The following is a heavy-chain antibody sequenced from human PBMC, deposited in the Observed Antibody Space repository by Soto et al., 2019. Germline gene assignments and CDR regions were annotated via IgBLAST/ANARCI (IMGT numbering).Heavy chain of an antibody. CDR3: ARGSFGTH. CDR1: GGSISSYY. J-gene: IGHJ4*02. V-gene: IGHV4-59*01. CDR2: IYYSGST. D-gene: IGHD3-16*01. Sequence: QVQLQESGPGLVKPSETLSLTCTVSGGSISSYYWSWIRQPPGKGLEWIGYIYYSGSTNYNPSLKSRVTISVDTSKNQFSLKLSSVTAADTAVYYCARGSFGTHWGQGTLVTVSS.